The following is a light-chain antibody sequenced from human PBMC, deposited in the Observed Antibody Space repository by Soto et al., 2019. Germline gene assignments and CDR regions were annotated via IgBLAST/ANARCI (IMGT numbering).Light chain of an antibody. V-gene: IGKV4-1*01. CDR2: WAS. Sequence: DILMTQSPDSLAVSLGERATINCKSSQSVLYSSDNKNYLTWYQQRPGQPPKLLIYWASTRESGVPDRFSGSGSGTDFTLTISSLQAEDVAVYYCQQCYTTPYTFGQGTKLEIK. J-gene: IGKJ2*01. CDR3: QQCYTTPYT. CDR1: QSVLYSSDNKNY.